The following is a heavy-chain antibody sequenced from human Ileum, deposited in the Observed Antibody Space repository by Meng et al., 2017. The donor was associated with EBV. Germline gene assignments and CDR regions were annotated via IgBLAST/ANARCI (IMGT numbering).Heavy chain of an antibody. D-gene: IGHD2-15*01. CDR1: GGYISSYY. V-gene: IGHV4-59*08. J-gene: IGHJ4*02. CDR3: ARGGWSLNY. Sequence: QGQLQESGQGLVKPSETLSLTCTVSGGYISSYYWSWSRQPPGKGLEWIGYIYYSGSTNYNPSLKSRVTISVDTSKNQFSLNLSSVTAADTAVYYCARGGWSLNYWGQGTLVTVSS. CDR2: IYYSGST.